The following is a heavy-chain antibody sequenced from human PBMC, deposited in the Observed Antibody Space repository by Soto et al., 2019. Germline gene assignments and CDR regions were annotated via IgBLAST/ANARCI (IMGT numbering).Heavy chain of an antibody. CDR2: ISYDGSNK. D-gene: IGHD6-19*01. CDR1: GFTFSSYG. CDR3: AKVNLVSSGWYGYFQH. Sequence: PGGSLRLSCAASGFTFSSYGMHWVRQAPGKGLEWVAVISYDGSNKYYADSVKGRFTISRDNSKNTLYLQMISLRAEVTAVYYCAKVNLVSSGWYGYFQHCGQGTLVTVS. V-gene: IGHV3-30*18. J-gene: IGHJ1*01.